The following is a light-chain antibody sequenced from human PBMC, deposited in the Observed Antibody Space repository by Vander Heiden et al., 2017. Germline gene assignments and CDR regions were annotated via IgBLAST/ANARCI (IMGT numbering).Light chain of an antibody. Sequence: QSALTQPPSASGSPGQSVTISCTRISSDVGGYNYVSWYQQHPGKAPKLMIYEVSKRPSGVPDRFSGSKSGNTASLTVSGLQAEDEADYYCSSYAGSNNWVFGGGTKLTVL. V-gene: IGLV2-8*01. CDR1: SSDVGGYNY. J-gene: IGLJ3*02. CDR2: EVS. CDR3: SSYAGSNNWV.